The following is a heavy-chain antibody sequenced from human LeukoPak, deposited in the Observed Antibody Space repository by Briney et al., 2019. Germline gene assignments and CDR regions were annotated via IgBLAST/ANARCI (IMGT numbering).Heavy chain of an antibody. CDR3: SRTDSSGYYGSYYFDY. CDR1: GFTVSSNY. J-gene: IGHJ4*02. CDR2: IYSYPST. V-gene: IGHV3-66*02. D-gene: IGHD3-22*01. Sequence: GGSLRLSCAASGFTVSSNYMSWVRQAPGKGLEWVSVIYSYPSTYYADSFKCRFTISIDNSKNTLYLQMNSLISEDTAVYYCSRTDSSGYYGSYYFDYWVQGTLVTVSS.